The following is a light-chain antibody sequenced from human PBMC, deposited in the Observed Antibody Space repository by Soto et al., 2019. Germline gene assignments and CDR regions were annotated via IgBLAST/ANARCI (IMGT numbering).Light chain of an antibody. CDR2: DAT. V-gene: IGKV3-11*01. J-gene: IGKJ3*01. CDR3: QQRSNWPLT. CDR1: QSISSH. Sequence: EIVMTQSPATLSLSPGERATLSCRASQSISSHLAWYQQKPGQSPRLPIYDATKRATGMPARFSGSGSGTDFTLTISSLEPEDFAVYFCQQRSNWPLTFGPGTKVDIK.